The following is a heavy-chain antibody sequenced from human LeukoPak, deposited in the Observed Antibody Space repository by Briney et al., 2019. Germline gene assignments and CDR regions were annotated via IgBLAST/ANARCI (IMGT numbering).Heavy chain of an antibody. CDR2: ISNDGSDK. D-gene: IGHD6-19*01. V-gene: IGHV3-30*18. Sequence: PGGCLRLSCADSVFTLSSYGIYCVRQAPGRGLEWVVVISNDGSDKYYADSVKGRFTISRDNSKNTLYLQMNSLRAEDTDVYYCAKGYSTGWYGGVDYWGQGTLVTVSS. CDR1: VFTLSSYG. J-gene: IGHJ4*02. CDR3: AKGYSTGWYGGVDY.